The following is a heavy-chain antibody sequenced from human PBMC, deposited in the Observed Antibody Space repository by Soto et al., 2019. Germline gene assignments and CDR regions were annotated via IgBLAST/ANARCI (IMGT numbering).Heavy chain of an antibody. CDR3: ARGARGFYYFDY. D-gene: IGHD3-10*01. J-gene: IGHJ4*02. Sequence: VQLVESGGGLVQPGGSLRLSCAASGFIYSNYWMHWVRQVPGKGLVWVSRINGDGSSTNYADSVKGRITISRDNAKNTVYLHMNTLRAEDTAVYYCARGARGFYYFDYWGQGILVTVSS. CDR1: GFIYSNYW. CDR2: INGDGSST. V-gene: IGHV3-74*01.